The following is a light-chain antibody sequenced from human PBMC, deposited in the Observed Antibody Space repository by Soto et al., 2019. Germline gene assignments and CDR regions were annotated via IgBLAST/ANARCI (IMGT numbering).Light chain of an antibody. CDR2: DVT. J-gene: IGLJ1*01. V-gene: IGLV2-14*03. CDR3: SSYSSITTSYV. CDR1: SSDVGGYDF. Sequence: QCALTQSASVSGSPGQSITISCTGTSSDVGGYDFVSWYQHHPGEAPKLMIYDVTDRPSGVSNRFSGSKSGNTASLTISGLQAEDEADYYCSSYSSITTSYVFGTGTKVTVL.